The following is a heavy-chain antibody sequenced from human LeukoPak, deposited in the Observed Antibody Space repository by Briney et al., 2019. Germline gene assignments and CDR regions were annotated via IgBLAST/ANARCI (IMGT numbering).Heavy chain of an antibody. D-gene: IGHD6-13*01. CDR3: ARGDKQLVFNRNKGGFDP. V-gene: IGHV3-30*04. J-gene: IGHJ5*02. CDR2: ISYDGSNK. Sequence: GGSLRLSCAASGFTFSSYSMHWVRQAPGKGLEWVTIISYDGSNKYYPDSVKGRFTISRDNSKNTLYLQMNSLRTEDTAVYYCARGDKQLVFNRNKGGFDPWGQGTLVTVSS. CDR1: GFTFSSYS.